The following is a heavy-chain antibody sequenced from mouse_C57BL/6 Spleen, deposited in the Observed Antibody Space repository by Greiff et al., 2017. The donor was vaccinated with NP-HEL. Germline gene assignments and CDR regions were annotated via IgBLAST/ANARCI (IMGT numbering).Heavy chain of an antibody. CDR2: ISYDGSN. V-gene: IGHV3-6*01. Sequence: EVQLVESGPGLVKPSQSLSLTCSVTGYSITSGYYWNWIRQFPGNKLEWMGYISYDGSNNYNPSLKNRISITRDTSKNQFFLKLNSVATEDTATYYCARETAQAFADWGQGTLVTVSA. D-gene: IGHD3-2*02. CDR3: ARETAQAFAD. J-gene: IGHJ3*01. CDR1: GYSITSGYY.